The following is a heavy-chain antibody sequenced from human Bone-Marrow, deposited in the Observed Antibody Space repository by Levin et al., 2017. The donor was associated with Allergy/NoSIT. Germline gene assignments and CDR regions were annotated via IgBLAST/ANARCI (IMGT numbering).Heavy chain of an antibody. D-gene: IGHD1-26*01. V-gene: IGHV3-49*03. CDR1: GFTFYDFA. CDR3: TREEWELLGDFYHGMDV. CDR2: IRTTAYGGTT. Sequence: SCKTSGFTFYDFALSWFRQAPGKGLEWVGLIRTTAYGGTTEYAASVKGRFIISRDDSKSIAYLQMNSLETEDTGVYYCTREEWELLGDFYHGMDVWGQGTTVTVSS. J-gene: IGHJ6*02.